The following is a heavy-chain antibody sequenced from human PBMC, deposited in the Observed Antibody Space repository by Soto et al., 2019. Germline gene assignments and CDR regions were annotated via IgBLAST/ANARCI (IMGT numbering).Heavy chain of an antibody. CDR3: AAIDHGSES. CDR2: INQDGSGR. V-gene: IGHV3-7*01. D-gene: IGHD2-2*02. J-gene: IGHJ5*02. CDR1: GVVFGNYW. Sequence: GSLRLSCAASGVVFGNYWMSWVRRAPGKGLEWLANINQDGSGRYHADSVKGRFTISRDNADNSLYLQMNGLRVEDTAVYYCAAIDHGSESWGQGTLVTVSS.